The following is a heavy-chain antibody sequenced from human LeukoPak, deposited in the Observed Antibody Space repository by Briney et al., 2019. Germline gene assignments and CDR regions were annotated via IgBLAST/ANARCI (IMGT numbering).Heavy chain of an antibody. J-gene: IGHJ4*02. Sequence: GGSLRLSCAASGFTFRSYAMSWVRQAPRKGLKWVSSISGSGGSTYYADSVKGRFTISRDNSKNTLYVQLNSLRAEDRAVYSCAKGLQWELPFDYWGQGTLVTVSS. CDR1: GFTFRSYA. CDR3: AKGLQWELPFDY. V-gene: IGHV3-23*01. CDR2: ISGSGGST. D-gene: IGHD1-26*01.